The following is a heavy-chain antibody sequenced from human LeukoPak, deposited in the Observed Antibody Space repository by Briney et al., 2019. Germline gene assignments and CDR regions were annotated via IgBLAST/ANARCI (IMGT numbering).Heavy chain of an antibody. J-gene: IGHJ5*02. Sequence: SETLSLTCTVSGCYISSYYWSWIRQPPGKGLEWIGYIYYSGSTNYNPSLKSRVTISVDTSKNQFSLKLSSVTAADTAVYYCARLFRSATTTHWFDPWGQGTLVTVSS. CDR2: IYYSGST. CDR3: ARLFRSATTTHWFDP. D-gene: IGHD3-3*01. CDR1: GCYISSYY. V-gene: IGHV4-59*08.